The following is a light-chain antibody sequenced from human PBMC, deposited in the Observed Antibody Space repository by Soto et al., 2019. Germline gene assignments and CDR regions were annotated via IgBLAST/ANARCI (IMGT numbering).Light chain of an antibody. CDR1: QSVTSN. CDR3: QQYKNWLRT. Sequence: VMTQSPATLSVSPGERATLSFRASQSVTSNLAWYQQKPGQAPRLLIYDASTRATGIPARFSGSGSGTEFTLTISRLESEDFAVYYCQQYKNWLRTFGQGTKVDIK. CDR2: DAS. J-gene: IGKJ1*01. V-gene: IGKV3D-15*01.